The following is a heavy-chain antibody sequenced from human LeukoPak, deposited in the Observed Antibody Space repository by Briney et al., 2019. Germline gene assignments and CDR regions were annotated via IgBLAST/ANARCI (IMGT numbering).Heavy chain of an antibody. J-gene: IGHJ6*03. V-gene: IGHV4-39*07. Sequence: PSETLSLTCTVSGVSISSSNSYWGWIRQPPGKGLEWIGSIYYSGSTYYNPSLKSRVTISVDTSKNQFSLKLSSVTAADTAVYYCARANYCSGGSCYEDRYYYMDVWGKGTTVTVSS. CDR1: GVSISSSNSY. CDR3: ARANYCSGGSCYEDRYYYMDV. D-gene: IGHD2-15*01. CDR2: IYYSGST.